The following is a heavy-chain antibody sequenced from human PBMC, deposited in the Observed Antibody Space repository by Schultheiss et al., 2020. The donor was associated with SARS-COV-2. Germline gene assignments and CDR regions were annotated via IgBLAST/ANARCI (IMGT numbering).Heavy chain of an antibody. J-gene: IGHJ3*02. D-gene: IGHD3-10*01. V-gene: IGHV4-39*07. Sequence: SETLSLTCTVSGGSISSSSYYWGWIRQPPGKGLEWIGSIYHSGSTNYNPSLKSRVTISVDTSKNQFSLKLSSVTAADTAVYYCARVPITMVRGVITDAFDIWGQGTMVTVSS. CDR3: ARVPITMVRGVITDAFDI. CDR1: GGSISSSSYY. CDR2: IYHSGST.